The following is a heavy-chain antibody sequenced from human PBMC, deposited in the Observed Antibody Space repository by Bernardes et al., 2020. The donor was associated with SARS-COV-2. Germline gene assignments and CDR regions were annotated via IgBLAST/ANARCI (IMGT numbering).Heavy chain of an antibody. CDR3: AKPSSILWLGEGRGSFHI. CDR1: GFTFNNYA. CDR2: ISYEGSKK. V-gene: IGHV3-30*18. D-gene: IGHD3-10*01. J-gene: IGHJ3*02. Sequence: GGSLRLSCAVPGFTFNNYAMHWVRQAPDRGLEWVAVISYEGSKKYYADSVKGRFSISRDSSQTTVYLQLNSLRAEDTAVYYCAKPSSILWLGEGRGSFHIWGQGTVVSVYS.